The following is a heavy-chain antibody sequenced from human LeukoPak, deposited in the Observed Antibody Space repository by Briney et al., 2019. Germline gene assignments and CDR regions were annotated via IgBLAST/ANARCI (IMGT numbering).Heavy chain of an antibody. CDR3: ARVYYSSSYDYWYFDL. V-gene: IGHV4-61*05. CDR1: GGSISSSNYY. CDR2: IYYSGST. J-gene: IGHJ2*01. Sequence: SETLSLTCTVSGGSISSSNYYWGWIRQPPGKGLEWIGYIYYSGSTNYNPSLKSRVTISVGTSKNQFSLKLSSVTAADTAVYYCARVYYSSSYDYWYFDLWGRGTLVTVSS. D-gene: IGHD6-13*01.